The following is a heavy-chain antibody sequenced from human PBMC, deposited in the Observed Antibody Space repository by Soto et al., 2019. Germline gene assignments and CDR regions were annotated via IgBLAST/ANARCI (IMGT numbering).Heavy chain of an antibody. CDR2: ISAYNGNR. CDR1: GFPFTTYG. Sequence: ASVKVSCKASGFPFTTYGFSWVRRAPGQGLEWMGWISAYNGNRNYAQKFQGRVTMTTDTSTSTVYMELRSLTSDDTAVYYCAKATHPNRRLRGTPLLDVWGQGTTVTVSS. CDR3: AKATHPNRRLRGTPLLDV. V-gene: IGHV1-18*04. D-gene: IGHD2-15*01. J-gene: IGHJ6*02.